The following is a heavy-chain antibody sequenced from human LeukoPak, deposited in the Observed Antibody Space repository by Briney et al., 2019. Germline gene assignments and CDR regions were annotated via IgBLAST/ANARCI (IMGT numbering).Heavy chain of an antibody. Sequence: GALRLSCAASGFTFSSYGMPWVRQAPGKGLGWVAVIWYDGSNKYYADSVKGRFTISRDNSKNTLYLQMNSLRAEDTAVYYCARAYPSGYYYYGMDVWGQGTTVTVSS. CDR3: ARAYPSGYYYYGMDV. V-gene: IGHV3-33*01. CDR1: GFTFSSYG. J-gene: IGHJ6*02. CDR2: IWYDGSNK. D-gene: IGHD2-15*01.